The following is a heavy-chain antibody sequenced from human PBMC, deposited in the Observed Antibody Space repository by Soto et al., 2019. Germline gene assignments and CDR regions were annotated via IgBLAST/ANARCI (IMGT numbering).Heavy chain of an antibody. Sequence: QVHLVQSGAEVKKPGASVKVSCKGSGYAFTTYGITWVRQAPGQGLEWMGWISAHNGNTNYAQKLQGRVTVTRDISTSTAYMDLRSMRSDDTAVYYCARWRHGAYWGQGALVTVSS. CDR1: GYAFTTYG. CDR2: ISAHNGNT. V-gene: IGHV1-18*01. D-gene: IGHD3-10*01. CDR3: ARWRHGAY. J-gene: IGHJ4*02.